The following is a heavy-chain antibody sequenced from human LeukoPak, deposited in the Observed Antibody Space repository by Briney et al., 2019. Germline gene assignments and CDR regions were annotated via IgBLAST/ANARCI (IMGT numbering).Heavy chain of an antibody. D-gene: IGHD6-6*01. Sequence: PGGSLRLSCAASGFTFSSYGMHWVRQALGKGLEWVAVIWYDGSNKYYADSVKGRFTISRDNSKNTLYLQMNSLRAEDTAVYYCARDGSSSLYHYYYMDVWGKGTTVTVSS. CDR3: ARDGSSSLYHYYYMDV. CDR1: GFTFSSYG. J-gene: IGHJ6*03. V-gene: IGHV3-33*01. CDR2: IWYDGSNK.